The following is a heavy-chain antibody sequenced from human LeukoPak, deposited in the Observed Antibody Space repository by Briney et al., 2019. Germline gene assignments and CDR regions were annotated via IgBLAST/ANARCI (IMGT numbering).Heavy chain of an antibody. J-gene: IGHJ4*02. CDR1: GYTFTSYG. D-gene: IGHD1-14*01. Sequence: ASVKVSCKASGYTFTSYGISWVRQAPGQGLEWIGWINAYNGNTNYGRKLQGRVTMTTDTTTSTAYMEPRSLRSDDTAVYYCARDAGKLSCSHWGQGTLVTVSS. CDR3: ARDAGKLSCSH. CDR2: INAYNGNT. V-gene: IGHV1-18*01.